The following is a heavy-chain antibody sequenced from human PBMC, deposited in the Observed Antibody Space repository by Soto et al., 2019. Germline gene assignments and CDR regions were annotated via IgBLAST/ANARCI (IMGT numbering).Heavy chain of an antibody. CDR3: ARDSGRQWLVYYYYGMDV. Sequence: PGGFLRLSCAASGFTFSDYYMSWIRQAPGKGLEWVSYISSSSSYTNYADSVKGRFTISRDNSKNTLYLQMNSLRAEDTAVYYCARDSGRQWLVYYYYGMDVWGQGTTVTVSS. J-gene: IGHJ6*02. V-gene: IGHV3-11*06. CDR1: GFTFSDYY. CDR2: ISSSSSYT. D-gene: IGHD6-19*01.